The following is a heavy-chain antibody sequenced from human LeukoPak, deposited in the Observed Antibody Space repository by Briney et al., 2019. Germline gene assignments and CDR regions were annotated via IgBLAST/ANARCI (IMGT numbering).Heavy chain of an antibody. V-gene: IGHV3-7*01. CDR2: LNEDGTGR. D-gene: IGHD3-10*01. J-gene: IGHJ4*02. Sequence: GGSLRLSCAASGFTFSRFWMAWVRQPPGKGPEWVAELNEDGTGRYYVDSVKGRFTISRDNAQNLLYLQMNSLKDEDTAIYYCARLPRYSGANWGQGTLVTVSS. CDR1: GFTFSRFW. CDR3: ARLPRYSGAN.